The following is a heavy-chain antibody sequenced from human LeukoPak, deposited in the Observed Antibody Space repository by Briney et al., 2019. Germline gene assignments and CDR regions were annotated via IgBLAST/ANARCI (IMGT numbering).Heavy chain of an antibody. D-gene: IGHD3-16*02. CDR1: GFTVSSNY. J-gene: IGHJ4*02. Sequence: GGSLRLSCAASGFTVSSNYMSWVRQAPGKGLEWVSVIYSGGSTYYADSVKGRFTISRDNSKNTLYLQMNSLRAEDTAVYYCAGYDYVWGSYRFDYWGQGTLVTVSS. CDR3: AGYDYVWGSYRFDY. V-gene: IGHV3-53*01. CDR2: IYSGGST.